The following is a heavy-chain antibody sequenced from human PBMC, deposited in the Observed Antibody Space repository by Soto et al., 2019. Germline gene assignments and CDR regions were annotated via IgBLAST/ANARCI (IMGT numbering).Heavy chain of an antibody. D-gene: IGHD3-22*01. CDR2: ISYSGST. J-gene: IGHJ4*02. CDR3: ARHYYTDPFDY. Sequence: PSETLSLTCTVAGASISNYYWSWIRQPPGKGLEWIGYISYSGSTNYNPSLRGRVTISLDTSKNQFSLKLSSVAATDTAVYYCARHYYTDPFDYWGQGTPVTVSS. V-gene: IGHV4-59*08. CDR1: GASISNYY.